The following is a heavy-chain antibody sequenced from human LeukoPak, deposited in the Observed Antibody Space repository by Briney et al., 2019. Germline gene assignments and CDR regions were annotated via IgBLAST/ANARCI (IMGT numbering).Heavy chain of an antibody. D-gene: IGHD4-17*01. CDR2: ISGSGGST. J-gene: IGHJ4*02. Sequence: GGSLRLSCAASGFTFNTYWMGWVRQAPGKGLEWVSAISGSGGSTYYADSVKGRFTISRDNSKNTLYLQMNSLRVEDTAVYYCAKDLDGDHYMGCHWGQGTLVTVSS. CDR1: GFTFNTYW. CDR3: AKDLDGDHYMGCH. V-gene: IGHV3-23*01.